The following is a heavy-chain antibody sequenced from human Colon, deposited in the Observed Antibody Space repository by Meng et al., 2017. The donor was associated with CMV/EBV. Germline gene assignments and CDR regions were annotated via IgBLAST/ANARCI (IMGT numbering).Heavy chain of an antibody. CDR3: VSERVVDLPQHYSEMDV. J-gene: IGHJ6*02. D-gene: IGHD3-16*02. CDR1: GDSISSSSYY. V-gene: IGHV4-39*07. CDR2: IYHPGST. Sequence: GSLRLSCSVSGDSISSSSYYWGWIRQAPGKGLEWIASIYHPGSTYYNPSLKGRTTISFDTSKNPFSLKVTSMTAADTAVYYCVSERVVDLPQHYSEMDVWGPGTTVTVSS.